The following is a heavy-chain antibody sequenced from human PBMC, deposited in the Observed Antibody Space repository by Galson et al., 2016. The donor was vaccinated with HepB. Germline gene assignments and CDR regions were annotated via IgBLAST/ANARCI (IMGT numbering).Heavy chain of an antibody. V-gene: IGHV3-7*01. D-gene: IGHD1-7*01. CDR3: ARDGTLGGSRAWYFDL. Sequence: SLRLSCAASGFTFSSYWMSWVRQAPGKGLEWVANTKQDGSEKYYVDSVKGRFTISRDNGKNSLYLQMNSLRGDDTAVYYCARDGTLGGSRAWYFDLWGRGTLVTVSS. CDR2: TKQDGSEK. CDR1: GFTFSSYW. J-gene: IGHJ2*01.